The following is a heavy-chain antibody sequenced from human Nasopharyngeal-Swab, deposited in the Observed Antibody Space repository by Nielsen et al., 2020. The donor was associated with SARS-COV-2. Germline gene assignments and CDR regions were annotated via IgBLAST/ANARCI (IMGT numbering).Heavy chain of an antibody. V-gene: IGHV1-2*06. D-gene: IGHD1-26*01. Sequence: WVRQAPGQGLEGMGRINPNSGGTNYAQKFQGRVTMTRDTSISTAYMELSRLRSDDTAVYYCARDPWALRLLRRGLNWFDPWGQGTLVTVSS. J-gene: IGHJ5*02. CDR3: ARDPWALRLLRRGLNWFDP. CDR2: INPNSGGT.